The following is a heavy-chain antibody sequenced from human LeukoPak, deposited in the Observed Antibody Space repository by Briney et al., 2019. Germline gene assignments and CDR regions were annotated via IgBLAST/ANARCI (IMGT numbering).Heavy chain of an antibody. Sequence: ASVKVSCKASGYTFTGYYMHWVRQAPGQGLEWIGWINPNSGGTNYAQKFQGRVTMTRDTSISTAYMELSRLRSDDTAVYYCARGNDYGMMYNWFDPWGQGTLVTVSS. CDR2: INPNSGGT. CDR3: ARGNDYGMMYNWFDP. D-gene: IGHD4-17*01. V-gene: IGHV1-2*02. CDR1: GYTFTGYY. J-gene: IGHJ5*02.